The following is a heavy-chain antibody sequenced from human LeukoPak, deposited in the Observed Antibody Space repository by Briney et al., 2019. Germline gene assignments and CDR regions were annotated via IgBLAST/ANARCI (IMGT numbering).Heavy chain of an antibody. CDR2: ISDDGRHK. D-gene: IGHD6-13*01. CDR1: GFTFNNYG. J-gene: IGHJ4*02. V-gene: IGHV3-30*18. Sequence: GGSLRLSCAASGFTFNNYGIHYVRQAPGKGLEWVAVISDDGRHKNYADSVKGRFTISRDNSNNTLYLQMNSLRVEDTGVYYCAKDRETTASGTFDYWGQGTLVTVSS. CDR3: AKDRETTASGTFDY.